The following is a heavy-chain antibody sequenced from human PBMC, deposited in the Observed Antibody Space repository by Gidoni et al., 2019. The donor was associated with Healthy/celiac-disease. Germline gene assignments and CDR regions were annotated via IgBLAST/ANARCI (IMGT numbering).Heavy chain of an antibody. Sequence: EVQLVESGGGLVQPGGSLRLSCAASGFTFSSYAMSWVRQAPGKGLEWVSAISGSGGSTYYADSVKGRFTISRDNSKNTLYLQMNSLRADDTAVYYCAKDRRAFNDYGDPYYFDYWGQGTLVTVSS. J-gene: IGHJ4*02. V-gene: IGHV3-23*04. CDR1: GFTFSSYA. CDR3: AKDRRAFNDYGDPYYFDY. CDR2: ISGSGGST. D-gene: IGHD4-17*01.